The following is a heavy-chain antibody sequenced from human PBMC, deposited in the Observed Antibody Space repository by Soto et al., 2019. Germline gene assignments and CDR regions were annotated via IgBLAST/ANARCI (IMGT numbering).Heavy chain of an antibody. CDR3: VVAAQPYYFDY. J-gene: IGHJ4*02. V-gene: IGHV1-18*01. D-gene: IGHD2-15*01. Sequence: ASVKVSCKASGYAFTNYGISWVRQAPGQGLEWMGWITVNSGNTKYAQKIQGRVTMSTDTSTSTAYMELRSLRSDDTAVYYCVVAAQPYYFDYWGQGTLVTVSS. CDR2: ITVNSGNT. CDR1: GYAFTNYG.